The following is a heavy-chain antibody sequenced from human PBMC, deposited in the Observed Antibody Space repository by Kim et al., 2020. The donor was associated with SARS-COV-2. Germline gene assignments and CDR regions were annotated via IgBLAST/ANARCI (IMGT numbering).Heavy chain of an antibody. Sequence: SETLSLTCAVYGGSFSGYYWSWIRQPPGKGLEWIGEINHSGSTNYNPSLKSRVTISVDTSKNQFSLKLSSVTAADTAVYYCAREGGFWSGYYYYGMDVWGQGTTVTVSS. J-gene: IGHJ6*02. D-gene: IGHD3-3*01. CDR3: AREGGFWSGYYYYGMDV. CDR2: INHSGST. V-gene: IGHV4-34*01. CDR1: GGSFSGYY.